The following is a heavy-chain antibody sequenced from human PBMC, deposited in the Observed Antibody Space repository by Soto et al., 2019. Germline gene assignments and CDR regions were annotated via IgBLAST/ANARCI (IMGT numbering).Heavy chain of an antibody. CDR3: ARGKGDYGVYFDY. CDR2: ISVYSGNT. J-gene: IGHJ4*02. V-gene: IGHV1-18*01. Sequence: QVHLVQSGAEVKKPGASVKVSCKASGYTFSNFGIVWVRQAPGQGLEWMGWISVYSGNTKYAQRLQGRVSLTTDTFRSTAHMELTRLRADDTAVYYCARGKGDYGVYFDYWGQGTLVTVSS. D-gene: IGHD4-17*01. CDR1: GYTFSNFG.